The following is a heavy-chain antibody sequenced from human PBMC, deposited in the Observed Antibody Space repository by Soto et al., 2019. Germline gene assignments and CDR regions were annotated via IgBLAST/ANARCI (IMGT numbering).Heavy chain of an antibody. J-gene: IGHJ4*02. Sequence: GASVKVSCKASGYTFTSYGISWVRQAPGQGLEWMGWISAYNGNTDYAQKLQGRVTMTTDTSTSRAYMEVRSLRSEDTDGYYCVRLPDNVDVLCGRSGYNDYWGQGTLVTVSS. CDR1: GYTFTSYG. CDR3: VRLPDNVDVLCGRSGYNDY. CDR2: ISAYNGNT. D-gene: IGHD5-12*01. V-gene: IGHV1-18*01.